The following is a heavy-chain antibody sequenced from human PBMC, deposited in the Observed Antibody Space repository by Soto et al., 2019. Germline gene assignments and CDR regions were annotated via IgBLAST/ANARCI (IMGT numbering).Heavy chain of an antibody. V-gene: IGHV3-21*01. CDR2: ISSSSSYI. Sequence: GGSLRLSCAASGFTFSSYSMNWVRQAPGKGLEWVSSISSSSSYIYYADSVKGRFTISRDNAKNSLYLQMNSLRAEDTAVYYCARALHAGLRYFDWSKNIPEYYFDYWGQGTLVTVSS. D-gene: IGHD3-9*01. J-gene: IGHJ4*02. CDR3: ARALHAGLRYFDWSKNIPEYYFDY. CDR1: GFTFSSYS.